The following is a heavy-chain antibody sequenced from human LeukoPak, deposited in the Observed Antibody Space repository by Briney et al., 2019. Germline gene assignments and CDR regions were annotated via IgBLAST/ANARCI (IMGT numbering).Heavy chain of an antibody. V-gene: IGHV3-23*01. CDR1: GFTFSSYA. CDR3: AKAPATTCSGAYCYPFDY. Sequence: PGGSLRLSCAASGFTFSSYAMSWVRQGPGKGLEWVSAISVSGNTYHADSVKGRFTISRDSYKNTLYLQMNSLRAEDAAVYYCAKAPATTCSGAYCYPFDYWGQGTLVTVSS. D-gene: IGHD2-15*01. J-gene: IGHJ4*02. CDR2: ISVSGNT.